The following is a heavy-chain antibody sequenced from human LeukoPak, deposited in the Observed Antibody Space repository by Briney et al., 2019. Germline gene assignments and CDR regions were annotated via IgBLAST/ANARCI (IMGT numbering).Heavy chain of an antibody. V-gene: IGHV3-15*01. CDR1: GFTFRNAW. CDR2: IKSKTDGGTT. CDR3: ITELGCSYVY. Sequence: GGSLRLFCAASGFTFRNAWMNWVRQAPGKGLEWVGRIKSKTDGGTTDYAAPVKGRFTISRDDSKDTVYLQMNSLKTEDTAVYYCITELGCSYVYWGQGTLVTVSS. J-gene: IGHJ4*02. D-gene: IGHD5-18*01.